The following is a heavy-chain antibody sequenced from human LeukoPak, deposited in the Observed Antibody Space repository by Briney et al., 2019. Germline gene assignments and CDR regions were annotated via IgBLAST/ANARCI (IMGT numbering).Heavy chain of an antibody. J-gene: IGHJ4*02. CDR3: SRPFDS. CDR1: GFTVSNNY. Sequence: PGGSLRLSCAVAGFTVSNNYMSWIRQAPGKGLEWVSNIYSGGSTYYAVSVKGRFTISRDNARNTLYLQVNSLSAGDTAVYYCSRPFDSWGQGTLVTVSS. V-gene: IGHV3-53*01. CDR2: IYSGGST.